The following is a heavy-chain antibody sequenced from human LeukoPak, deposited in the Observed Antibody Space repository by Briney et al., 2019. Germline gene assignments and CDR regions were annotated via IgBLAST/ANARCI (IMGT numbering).Heavy chain of an antibody. CDR1: GFTLCRHW. Sequence: GGSLRLSCAASGFTLCRHWMTSVRQAPGKGLEWVANIKRDGREKNYVDSVKGRFSISRDNVENSLHLQMNILRAEDTAVYSCAGVCVSGWTDCMDYWGQGTLVTVSS. D-gene: IGHD6-19*01. J-gene: IGHJ4*02. CDR2: IKRDGREK. CDR3: AGVCVSGWTDCMDY. V-gene: IGHV3-7*01.